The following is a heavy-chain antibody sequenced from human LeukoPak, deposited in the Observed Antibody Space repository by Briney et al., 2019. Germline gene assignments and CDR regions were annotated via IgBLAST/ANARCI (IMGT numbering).Heavy chain of an antibody. D-gene: IGHD2-2*01. V-gene: IGHV1-8*03. CDR2: MNPNSGNT. CDR1: GYTFTSYD. Sequence: GASVKVSCKASGYTFTSYDINWVRQATGQGLEWMGWMNPNSGNTGYAQKFQGRVTITRNTSISTAYMELSSLRSEDTAVYYCARADIVVVPAAMWVYYYMDVWGKGTTVTVSS. CDR3: ARADIVVVPAAMWVYYYMDV. J-gene: IGHJ6*03.